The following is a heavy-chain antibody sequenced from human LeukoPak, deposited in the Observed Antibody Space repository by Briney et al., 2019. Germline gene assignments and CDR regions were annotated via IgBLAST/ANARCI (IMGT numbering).Heavy chain of an antibody. CDR1: GGSISSYY. CDR2: IYYSGST. CDR3: ARAPLIYDFWSGYTQNPPDAFDI. Sequence: SETLSLTCTVSGGSISSYYWSWIRQPPGKGLEWIGYIYYSGSTNYNPSLKGRVTISVDTSKNQFSLKLSSVTAADTAVYYCARAPLIYDFWSGYTQNPPDAFDIWGQGTMVTVSS. J-gene: IGHJ3*02. V-gene: IGHV4-59*01. D-gene: IGHD3-3*01.